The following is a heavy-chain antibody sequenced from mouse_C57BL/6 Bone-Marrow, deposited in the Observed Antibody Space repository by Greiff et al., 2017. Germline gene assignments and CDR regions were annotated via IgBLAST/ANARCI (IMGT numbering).Heavy chain of an antibody. J-gene: IGHJ1*03. CDR1: GYTFTSYG. Sequence: QVQLQQSGAELARPGASVKLSCKASGYTFTSYGISWVKQRTGQGLEWIGEIYPRSGSTYYNEKFKGKATLTADKSSSTAYMELRSLTSEDSAVYFCARPLYYYGSSFYWYFDVWGTGTTVTVSS. CDR2: IYPRSGST. CDR3: ARPLYYYGSSFYWYFDV. D-gene: IGHD1-1*01. V-gene: IGHV1-81*01.